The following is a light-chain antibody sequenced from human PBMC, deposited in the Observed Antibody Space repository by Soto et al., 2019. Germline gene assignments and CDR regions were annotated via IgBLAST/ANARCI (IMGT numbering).Light chain of an antibody. J-gene: IGLJ1*01. CDR3: AAWDDSLNAYV. CDR1: SSNIGNNA. Sequence: QPVLTQPPSVSEAPRQRVTISCSGSSSNIGNNAVNWYQQLPGQAPKIVIYYDDLLTSGVSDRFSGSKSGTSASLAISALQSDDEADYYCAAWDDSLNAYVFGPGTQLTVL. CDR2: YDD. V-gene: IGLV1-36*01.